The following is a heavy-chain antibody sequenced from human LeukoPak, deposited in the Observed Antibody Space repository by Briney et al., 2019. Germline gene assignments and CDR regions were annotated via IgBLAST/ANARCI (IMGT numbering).Heavy chain of an antibody. D-gene: IGHD3-16*01. CDR1: GFTFSSYI. CDR2: ISSSNNYL. J-gene: IGHJ3*02. CDR3: AKDGGQGAFDI. Sequence: PGGSLRLSCAASGFTFSSYIMNWVRQAPGKGLEWVSSISSSNNYLYYADSVKGRFTISRDNSKNTLYLQMNSLRAEDTAVYYCAKDGGQGAFDIWGQGTMVTVSS. V-gene: IGHV3-21*01.